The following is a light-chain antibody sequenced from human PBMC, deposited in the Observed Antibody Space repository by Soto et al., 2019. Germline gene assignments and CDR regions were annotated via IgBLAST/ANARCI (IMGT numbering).Light chain of an antibody. V-gene: IGKV3-15*01. CDR1: QNISSN. CDR2: GAS. CDR3: QQYNNWPST. Sequence: EIVMTQSPATLSVSPRERVTLSCRASQNISSNLAWYQQKPGQAPRLLIYGASTRATGIPARFSGSGYGTEFTLTISSLQSEDFAVYYCQQYNNWPSTFGQGTRLEIK. J-gene: IGKJ5*01.